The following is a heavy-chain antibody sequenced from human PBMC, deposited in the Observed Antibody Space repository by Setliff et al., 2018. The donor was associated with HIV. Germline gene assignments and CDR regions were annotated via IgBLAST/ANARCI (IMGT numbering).Heavy chain of an antibody. Sequence: PGGSLRLSCAASGFTFSNYWMHWVRQAPGKGLMWVSRISTDGSSTIYADSVKGRFTISRDNAKNSLYLQMNSLRAEDTAVYYCATGSYSSVWYGFDYWGQGTLVTVSS. CDR1: GFTFSNYW. J-gene: IGHJ4*02. CDR2: ISTDGSST. D-gene: IGHD6-19*01. V-gene: IGHV3-74*01. CDR3: ATGSYSSVWYGFDY.